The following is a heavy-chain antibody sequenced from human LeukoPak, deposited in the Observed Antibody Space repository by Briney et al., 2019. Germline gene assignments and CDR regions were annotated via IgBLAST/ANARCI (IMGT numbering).Heavy chain of an antibody. D-gene: IGHD2-15*01. CDR2: IIPILGIA. CDR3: ASTLGYCSGGSCYSPLLYYYYGMDV. V-gene: IGHV1-69*04. CDR1: GGTFSSYA. Sequence: ASVKVSCKASGGTFSSYAISWVRQAPGQGLEWMGRIIPILGIANYAQKFQGRVTITADKSTSTAYMELSSLRSEDTAVYYCASTLGYCSGGSCYSPLLYYYYGMDVWGQGTTVTVSS. J-gene: IGHJ6*02.